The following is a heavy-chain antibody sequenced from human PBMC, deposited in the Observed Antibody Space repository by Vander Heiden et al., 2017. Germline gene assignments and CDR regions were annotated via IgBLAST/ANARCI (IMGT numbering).Heavy chain of an antibody. Sequence: EVQLVQSGAEVRKPGESLRISCKGSANSFTNYYISWVHRVPVKGLEWMGRIDPSDSYTNYSPSFQGHVTISADESISTAYLQWSSLKASDTAMYYCARCYCGSGRCYCSDWGQGTLVTVSS. J-gene: IGHJ4*02. CDR3: ARCYCGSGRCYCSD. V-gene: IGHV5-10-1*03. D-gene: IGHD2-15*01. CDR1: ANSFTNYY. CDR2: IDPSDSYT.